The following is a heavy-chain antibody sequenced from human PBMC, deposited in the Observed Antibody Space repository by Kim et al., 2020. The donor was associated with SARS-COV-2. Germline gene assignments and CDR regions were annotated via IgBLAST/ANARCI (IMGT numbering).Heavy chain of an antibody. J-gene: IGHJ4*02. V-gene: IGHV3-23*01. CDR3: AKLGPPVDYDTDY. D-gene: IGHD4-17*01. Sequence: YADSVKGRFTISRDNSKNTLYLQMNSLRAEDTAVYYCAKLGPPVDYDTDYWGQGTLVTVSS.